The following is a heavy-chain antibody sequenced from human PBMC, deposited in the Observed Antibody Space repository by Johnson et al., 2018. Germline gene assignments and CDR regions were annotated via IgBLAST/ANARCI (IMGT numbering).Heavy chain of an antibody. V-gene: IGHV3-74*02. Sequence: VQLVQSGGGVVQPGGSLRLSCAASGFTFSSHWMHWVRQAPGKGLVWVSHINSDGTTPTYADSVRGRFTISRDNAKNTLYLHMNSRRAEDTALYYCASDCCGEDYGDYAENYYYFVGMDVWGQGTTVTVSS. CDR3: ASDCCGEDYGDYAENYYYFVGMDV. CDR1: GFTFSSHW. J-gene: IGHJ6*02. CDR2: INSDGTTP. D-gene: IGHD4-17*01.